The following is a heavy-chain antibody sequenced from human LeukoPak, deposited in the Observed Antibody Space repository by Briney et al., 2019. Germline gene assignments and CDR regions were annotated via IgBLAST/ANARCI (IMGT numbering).Heavy chain of an antibody. CDR2: ISGYNGNT. D-gene: IGHD3-10*01. J-gene: IGHJ4*02. CDR3: ATINGKYYYGSGSYSN. V-gene: IGHV1-18*01. Sequence: ASVKVSCKASGYTFTNYGISWVRQAPGQGLEWMGWISGYNGNTNYAQKFQGRITMTTDTSTSTGYMELRSLRSDDTAVYYCATINGKYYYGSGSYSNWGQGTLVTVSS. CDR1: GYTFTNYG.